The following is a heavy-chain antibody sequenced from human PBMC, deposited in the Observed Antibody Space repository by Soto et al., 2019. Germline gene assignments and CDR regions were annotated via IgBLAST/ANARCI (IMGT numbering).Heavy chain of an antibody. V-gene: IGHV6-1*01. CDR3: ARDPRLPAATEYYFDY. Sequence: SQALSLTCAISGDSVSSNSASWNLIRQSPSRGLEWLGRTYNRTKWYNDYAVSVKSRITINPDTSKNQFSLQLNSVTPEDTAVYYCARDPRLPAATEYYFDYWGQGTLVTVSS. CDR1: GDSVSSNSAS. J-gene: IGHJ4*02. CDR2: TYNRTKWYN. D-gene: IGHD2-2*01.